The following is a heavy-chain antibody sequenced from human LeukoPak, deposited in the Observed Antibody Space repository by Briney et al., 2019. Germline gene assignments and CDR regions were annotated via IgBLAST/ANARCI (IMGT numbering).Heavy chain of an antibody. CDR1: GFTFSTYS. J-gene: IGHJ4*02. CDR2: ISSSSSTI. V-gene: IGHV3-48*01. Sequence: GGSLRLSCAASGFTFSTYSINWVRQAPGKGLEWVSYISSSSSTIYYADSVKGRFTISRDNAKNSLFLQINSLKIEDTAVYYCARGLGATTGALDYWGQGTLVTVSS. D-gene: IGHD1-26*01. CDR3: ARGLGATTGALDY.